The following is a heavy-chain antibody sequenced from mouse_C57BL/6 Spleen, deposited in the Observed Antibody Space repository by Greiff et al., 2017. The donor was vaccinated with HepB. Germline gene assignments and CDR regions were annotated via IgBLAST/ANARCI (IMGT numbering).Heavy chain of an antibody. Sequence: QVQLKQPGAELVRPGTSVKLSCKASGYTFTSYWMHWVKQRPGQGLEWIGVIDPSDSYTNYNQKFKGKATLTVDTSSSTAYMQLSSLTSEDSAVYYCARGVYDYDGYWYFDVWGTGTTVTVSS. CDR3: ARGVYDYDGYWYFDV. J-gene: IGHJ1*03. CDR1: GYTFTSYW. V-gene: IGHV1-59*01. D-gene: IGHD2-4*01. CDR2: IDPSDSYT.